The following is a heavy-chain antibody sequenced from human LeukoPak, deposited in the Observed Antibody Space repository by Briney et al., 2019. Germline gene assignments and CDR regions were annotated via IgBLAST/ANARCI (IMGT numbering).Heavy chain of an antibody. V-gene: IGHV4-59*01. CDR1: GGSISSYY. J-gene: IGHJ4*02. D-gene: IGHD6-6*01. CDR3: ARADPTARRFWFDY. Sequence: SETLSLTCTVSGGSISSYYWSWIRQPPGKGLEWIGYIYYSGSTNYNPSLKSRVTISVDTSKNQFSLKLSSVTAADTAMYYCARADPTARRFWFDYWGQGTLVTVSS. CDR2: IYYSGST.